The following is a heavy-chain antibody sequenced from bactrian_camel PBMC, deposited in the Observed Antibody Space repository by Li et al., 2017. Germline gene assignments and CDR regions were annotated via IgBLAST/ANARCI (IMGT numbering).Heavy chain of an antibody. CDR1: GFTRDDYD. Sequence: VQLVESGGGSVQAGGSLNLSCTASGFTRDDYDMGWYRQAPGKECELVSAINVDGTTKYGDSVKGRFTISQDNAKNTLYLQMNSLKPEDTAMYYCAAGVSSTQTLWVGTFPFRPGKSGQGTQVTVS. CDR2: INVDGTT. J-gene: IGHJ4*01. V-gene: IGHV3S55*01. D-gene: IGHD5*01.